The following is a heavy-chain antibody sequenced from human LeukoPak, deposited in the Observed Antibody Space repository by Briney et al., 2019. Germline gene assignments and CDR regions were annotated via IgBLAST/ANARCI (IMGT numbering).Heavy chain of an antibody. CDR1: GFTFSDYY. V-gene: IGHV3-11*04. Sequence: PGGSLRLSCAASGFTFSDYYMSWIRQAPGKGLEWVSYISSSGSTIYYADSVKGRFTISRDNAKNSLYLQMNSLRAEDTAVYYCARDNLFNYYDFWSGYYRWFDPWGQGTLVTVSS. D-gene: IGHD3-3*01. J-gene: IGHJ5*02. CDR3: ARDNLFNYYDFWSGYYRWFDP. CDR2: ISSSGSTI.